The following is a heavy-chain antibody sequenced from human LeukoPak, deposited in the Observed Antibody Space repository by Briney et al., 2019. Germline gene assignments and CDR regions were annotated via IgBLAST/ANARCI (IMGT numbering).Heavy chain of an antibody. CDR1: GDSVSGNSVT. Sequence: SQTLSLTCAISGDSVSGNSVTWNWIRQSPSRGLEWLGRTYYRSTWYNDYAVSVRGRITVNPDTSKNQFSLHLNSVTPEDTAVYYCARRLTQYDCFDPWGQGILVTVPS. D-gene: IGHD2-2*01. CDR2: TYYRSTWYN. V-gene: IGHV6-1*01. J-gene: IGHJ5*02. CDR3: ARRLTQYDCFDP.